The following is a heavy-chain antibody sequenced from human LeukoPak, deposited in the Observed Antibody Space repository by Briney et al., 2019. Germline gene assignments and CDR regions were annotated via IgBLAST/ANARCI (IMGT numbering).Heavy chain of an antibody. V-gene: IGHV4-39*01. CDR2: IYYSGSP. D-gene: IGHD3-22*01. CDR3: ACQWLLTVEYFQH. Sequence: SETLSLTCTVSGGSISSSSYYWVWIRPPPGKGLVGIGSIYYSGSPYYNPSLKSRVTISVDTSKNQYSLNLSSVTAADTAVYYCACQWLLTVEYFQHWGQGTLVTVSS. CDR1: GGSISSSSYY. J-gene: IGHJ1*01.